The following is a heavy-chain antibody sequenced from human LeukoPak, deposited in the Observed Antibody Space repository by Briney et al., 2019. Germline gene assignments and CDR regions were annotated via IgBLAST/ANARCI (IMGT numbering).Heavy chain of an antibody. V-gene: IGHV1-2*02. Sequence: ASVKVSCKASGYTFTDYYIHWVRQAPRQGLEWMGWINPNSGGADYVQKFQGRVTMTRDTSISTVYMEVSRLTSDDTAVYYCARLREDINWYFDYWDQGTLVAVSS. CDR1: GYTFTDYY. D-gene: IGHD1-1*01. CDR3: ARLREDINWYFDY. CDR2: INPNSGGA. J-gene: IGHJ4*02.